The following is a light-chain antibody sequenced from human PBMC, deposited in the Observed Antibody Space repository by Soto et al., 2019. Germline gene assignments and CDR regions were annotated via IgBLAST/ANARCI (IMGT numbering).Light chain of an antibody. Sequence: DIQMTQSPSTLSGSVGDRVTITCRASQTISSWLAWYQQKPGKAPKLLIYKASTLKSGVPSRFSGSGSGTDFTLTISRLEPDDFATYFCQQYSSYSWTFGQGTKVDNK. CDR3: QQYSSYSWT. J-gene: IGKJ1*01. CDR1: QTISSW. CDR2: KAS. V-gene: IGKV1-5*03.